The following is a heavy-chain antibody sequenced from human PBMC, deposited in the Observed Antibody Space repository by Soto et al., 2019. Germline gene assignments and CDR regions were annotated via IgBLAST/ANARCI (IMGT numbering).Heavy chain of an antibody. J-gene: IGHJ3*02. CDR1: GYTFTSYA. D-gene: IGHD6-6*01. CDR2: INAGNGNT. Sequence: KASGYTFTSYAMHWVRQAPGQRLEWMGWINAGNGNTKYSQKFQGRVTITRDTSASTAYMELSSLRSEDTAVYYCARLRMQLYAFDIWGQGKMVTVSS. V-gene: IGHV1-3*01. CDR3: ARLRMQLYAFDI.